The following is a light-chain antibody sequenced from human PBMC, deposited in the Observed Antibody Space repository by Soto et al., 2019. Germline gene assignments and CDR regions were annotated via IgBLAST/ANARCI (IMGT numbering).Light chain of an antibody. V-gene: IGKV3-20*01. CDR1: QSVSSNY. CDR3: HQYGSTPT. J-gene: IGKJ4*01. CDR2: GAS. Sequence: EIVLTQSPGTLSLSPGERATLSCRASQSVSSNYLAWYQQKPGQAHRVLIYGASSRATGIPDRFSGSGSGTDVTLTISRLEPEDFAVYYCHQYGSTPTFGGGTKVEIK.